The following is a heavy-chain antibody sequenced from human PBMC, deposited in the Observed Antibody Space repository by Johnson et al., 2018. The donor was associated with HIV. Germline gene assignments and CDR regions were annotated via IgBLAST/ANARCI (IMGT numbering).Heavy chain of an antibody. CDR2: ISYDENNK. V-gene: IGHV3-30*03. J-gene: IGHJ3*02. Sequence: QVQVLESGGGVVQPGKSLRLSCAASGFTFSSYGTHWVRQAPGKGLEWVAVISYDENNKYYADSVKGRFTISRDNSKNTLYLQMNSLRPEDTAVYHCARRTYRYGESPDAFDIWGQGTMVTVSS. CDR3: ARRTYRYGESPDAFDI. D-gene: IGHD5-18*01. CDR1: GFTFSSYG.